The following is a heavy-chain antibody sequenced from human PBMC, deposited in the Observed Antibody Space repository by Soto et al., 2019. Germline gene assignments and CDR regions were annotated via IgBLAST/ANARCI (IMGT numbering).Heavy chain of an antibody. CDR3: AREVAEWTFDY. V-gene: IGHV3-33*01. D-gene: IGHD2-21*01. CDR2: IWFDGDNK. CDR1: GFTFARYG. Sequence: QVQLVESGGGVVQPGRSLSLSCAASGFTFARYGLHWVREAPGKGLEWVATIWFDGDNKKFAESVKGRFTISRDNPKNTLYLQMNSLRVDDTAVYFCAREVAEWTFDYWGQGTLVSVSS. J-gene: IGHJ4*02.